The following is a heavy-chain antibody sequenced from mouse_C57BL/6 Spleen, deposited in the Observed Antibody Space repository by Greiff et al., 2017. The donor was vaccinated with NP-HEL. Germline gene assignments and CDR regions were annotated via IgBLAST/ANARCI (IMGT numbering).Heavy chain of an antibody. CDR1: GYTFTDYY. Sequence: VQLQQSGAELVRPGASVKLSCKASGYTFTDYYINWVKQRPGQGLEWIARIYPGSGNTYYNEKFKGKATLTAEKSSSTAYMQLSSLTSEDSAVYFCAREDYYGSSPWYFDVWGTGTTVTVSS. J-gene: IGHJ1*03. CDR3: AREDYYGSSPWYFDV. CDR2: IYPGSGNT. D-gene: IGHD1-1*01. V-gene: IGHV1-76*01.